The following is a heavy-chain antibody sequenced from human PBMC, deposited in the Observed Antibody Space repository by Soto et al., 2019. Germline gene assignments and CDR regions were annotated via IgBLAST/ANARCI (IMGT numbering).Heavy chain of an antibody. CDR1: GFSFSNYG. CDR3: GKAKERSAQYFAVVITAFDF. J-gene: IGHJ3*01. D-gene: IGHD3-22*01. CDR2: ISHDGNSH. Sequence: GSLRLSCEGSGFSFSNYGIHWVRQAPGKGLEWVAVISHDGNSHHLADSVRGRFTISRDNSKNTVFLHMTSLRREDSAVYHCGKAKERSAQYFAVVITAFDFWGQGTMVTVS. V-gene: IGHV3-30*18.